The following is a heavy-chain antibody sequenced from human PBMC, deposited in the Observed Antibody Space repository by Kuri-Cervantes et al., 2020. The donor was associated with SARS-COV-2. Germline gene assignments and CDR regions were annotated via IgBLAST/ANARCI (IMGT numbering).Heavy chain of an antibody. CDR3: ARDQGDDILTGLYYYYGMDV. V-gene: IGHV1-18*04. Sequence: ASVKVSCKTSGYSFTDSGVNWVRQAPGQGLEWVGWFSVYNGNTNYAQKLQGRVTMTTDTSTSTAYMELRSLRSDDTAVYYCARDQGDDILTGLYYYYGMDVWGQGTTVTVSS. D-gene: IGHD3-9*01. J-gene: IGHJ6*02. CDR1: GYSFTDSG. CDR2: FSVYNGNT.